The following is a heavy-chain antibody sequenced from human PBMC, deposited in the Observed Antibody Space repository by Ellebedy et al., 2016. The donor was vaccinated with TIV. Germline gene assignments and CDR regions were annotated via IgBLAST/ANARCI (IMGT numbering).Heavy chain of an antibody. J-gene: IGHJ4*02. CDR3: ASTEYLGFWGY. Sequence: MPGGSLRLSCTVSGGSISSYYWSWIRQSPGRGLEWIGYMSSSGNTNYNPSLKSRITISIDTSKNQFSLKLRFVTAADTAVYYCASTEYLGFWGYWGQGTLVTVSS. D-gene: IGHD3-16*01. CDR2: MSSSGNT. CDR1: GGSISSYY. V-gene: IGHV4-59*12.